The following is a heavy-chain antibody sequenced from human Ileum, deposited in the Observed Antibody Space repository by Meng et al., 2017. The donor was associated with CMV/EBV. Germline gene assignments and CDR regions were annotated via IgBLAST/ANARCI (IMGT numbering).Heavy chain of an antibody. V-gene: IGHV1-69*05. CDR3: ARDRYYYGSGSYLSYRLYGMDV. D-gene: IGHD3-10*01. CDR2: IIPIFGTA. J-gene: IGHJ6*02. CDR1: GCTFSSYA. Sequence: SSVNVSCKASGCTFSSYAIRWVRQAPGQGLEWMGGIIPIFGTANYAQKFQGRVTLTTDESTSTAYMELSILRSEDTAVYYCARDRYYYGSGSYLSYRLYGMDVWGQGTMVTVSS.